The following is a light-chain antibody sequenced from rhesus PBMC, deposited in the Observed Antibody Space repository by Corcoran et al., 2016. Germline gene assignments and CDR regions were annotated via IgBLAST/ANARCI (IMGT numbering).Light chain of an antibody. CDR1: QGITND. CDR3: QHSYSTPYS. J-gene: IGKJ2*01. CDR2: EAT. V-gene: IGKV1-25*01. Sequence: DIQMTQSPSSLSASVGDRVTITCRASQGITNDLAWYQQKRGATPKLLIYEATSLQSGIPSRFSGSGSGTDFTLTISSLRPEDFATYYCQHSYSTPYSFGQETKVEIK.